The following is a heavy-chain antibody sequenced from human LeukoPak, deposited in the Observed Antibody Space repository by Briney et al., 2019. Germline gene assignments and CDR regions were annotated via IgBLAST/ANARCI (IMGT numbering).Heavy chain of an antibody. J-gene: IGHJ6*03. D-gene: IGHD3-22*01. CDR1: GGSFSGYY. CDR3: ARGRQDVTMIVVVMTAVSYYLDV. Sequence: SETLSLTCAVYGGSFSGYYWTWIRQTPEKGLEWVGEMNLSGSTNYNPSLKSRVTISVDTPKNQFSLELSSVTAADTAVYYCARGRQDVTMIVVVMTAVSYYLDVWGKGTTVTVS. V-gene: IGHV4-34*01. CDR2: MNLSGST.